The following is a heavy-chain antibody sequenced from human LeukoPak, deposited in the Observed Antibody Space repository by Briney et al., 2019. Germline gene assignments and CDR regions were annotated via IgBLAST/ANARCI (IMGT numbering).Heavy chain of an antibody. CDR3: ARGSGSYKDFDY. V-gene: IGHV3-7*01. CDR2: IKEDGSEK. CDR1: GLTFSTYW. D-gene: IGHD1-26*01. Sequence: GGSLRLSCAASGLTFSTYWMSWVRQTPGKGLEWVANIKEDGSEKYYVDSVKGRFTISRDNTKNSLYLQMNSLRAEDTAVYYCARGSGSYKDFDYWGQGTLVTVSS. J-gene: IGHJ4*02.